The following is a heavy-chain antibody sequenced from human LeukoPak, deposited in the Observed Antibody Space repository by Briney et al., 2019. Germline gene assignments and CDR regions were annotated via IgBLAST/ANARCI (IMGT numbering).Heavy chain of an antibody. J-gene: IGHJ4*02. CDR1: GFTFSSTW. Sequence: PGGSLRLSCATSGFTFSSTWMHWVRQAPGKGLEWVANIKQDGSEKYYVDSVKGRFTISRDNAKNSLYLQMNSLRAEDTAVYYCAREDGYNSGYYFDYWGQGTLVTVSS. CDR2: IKQDGSEK. V-gene: IGHV3-7*04. D-gene: IGHD5-24*01. CDR3: AREDGYNSGYYFDY.